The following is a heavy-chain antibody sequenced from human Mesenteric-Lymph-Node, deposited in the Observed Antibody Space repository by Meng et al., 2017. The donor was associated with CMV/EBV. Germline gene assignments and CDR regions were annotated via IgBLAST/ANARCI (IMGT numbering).Heavy chain of an antibody. Sequence: SETLSLTCAVSSGSISSYYWSWIRQPPGKGLEWIGYIHYSGSTNYNSSLKSRVTISIDTSKNQFSLKLSSVTAADTAVYYCARDSNWNYDYFDYWGQGTLVTVSS. D-gene: IGHD1-7*01. CDR3: ARDSNWNYDYFDY. J-gene: IGHJ4*02. CDR2: IHYSGST. CDR1: SGSISSYY. V-gene: IGHV4-59*12.